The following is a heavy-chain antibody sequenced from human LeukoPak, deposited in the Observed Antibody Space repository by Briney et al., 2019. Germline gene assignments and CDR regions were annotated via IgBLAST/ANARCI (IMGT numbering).Heavy chain of an antibody. CDR1: GFTFSSYA. Sequence: GGSLRLSCAASGFTFSSYAMSWVRQAPGKGLEWVSAISGSGGSTYYADSVKGRFTISRDNSKNTLYLQMNSLRAEDTAVYYCAKGHDITMIAVVIPSFDYWGQGTLVTVSS. J-gene: IGHJ4*02. CDR2: ISGSGGST. V-gene: IGHV3-23*01. CDR3: AKGHDITMIAVVIPSFDY. D-gene: IGHD3-22*01.